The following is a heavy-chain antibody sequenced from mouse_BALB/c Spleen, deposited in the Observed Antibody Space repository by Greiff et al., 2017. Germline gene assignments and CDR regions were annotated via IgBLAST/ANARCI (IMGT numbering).Heavy chain of an antibody. Sequence: EVNLVESGGGLVQPGGSLKLSCAASGFTFSSYTMSWVRQTPEKRLEWVAYISNGGGSTYYPDTVKGRFTISRDNAKNTLYLQMSSLKSEDTAMYYCARQGGNYPFAYWGQGTTLTVSS. V-gene: IGHV5-12-2*01. CDR1: GFTFSSYT. CDR2: ISNGGGST. CDR3: ARQGGNYPFAY. D-gene: IGHD2-1*01. J-gene: IGHJ2*01.